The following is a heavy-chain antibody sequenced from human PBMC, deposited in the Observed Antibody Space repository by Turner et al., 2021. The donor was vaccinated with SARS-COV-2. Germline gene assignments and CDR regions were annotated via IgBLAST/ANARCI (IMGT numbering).Heavy chain of an antibody. Sequence: QLQLQESGPGLVKPSETLSLTCTVSGASVNNSDYYWAWIRQPPEKGLEWIGNIYYSGTTYYNPSIKSRVTISVDTSKNQFSLKLTSVTAADTAVYFCARDTRVVPLWVDSWGQGTLVTVSS. V-gene: IGHV4-39*02. J-gene: IGHJ4*02. CDR3: ARDTRVVPLWVDS. CDR2: IYYSGTT. CDR1: GASVNNSDYY. D-gene: IGHD2-2*01.